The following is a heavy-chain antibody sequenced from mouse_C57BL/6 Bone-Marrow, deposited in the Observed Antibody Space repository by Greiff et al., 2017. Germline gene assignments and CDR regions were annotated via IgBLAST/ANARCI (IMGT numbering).Heavy chain of an antibody. Sequence: EVQLVESGGGLVKPGGSLKLSCAASGFTFSSYAMSWVRQTPEKRLEWVATISAGGSYTYYPDNVKGRFTISRDNAKNNLYLQMSHLKSEDTAMYYCARDRGYGSSYCWYFDFGGTGTTVTVSS. CDR2: ISAGGSYT. J-gene: IGHJ1*03. V-gene: IGHV5-4*01. CDR1: GFTFSSYA. CDR3: ARDRGYGSSYCWYFDF. D-gene: IGHD1-1*01.